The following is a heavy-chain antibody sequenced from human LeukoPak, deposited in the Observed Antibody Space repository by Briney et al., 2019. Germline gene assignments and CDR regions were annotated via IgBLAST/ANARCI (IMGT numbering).Heavy chain of an antibody. CDR2: ISSSGSTI. D-gene: IGHD4-17*01. J-gene: IGHJ4*02. Sequence: PGGSLRLSCAASGLTFSDYYMSWIRQAPGEGLEWVSYISSSGSTIYYADSVKGRFTISRDNAKNSLYLQMNSLRAEDTAVYYCARDQDDYEFPDYWGQGTLVTVSS. CDR3: ARDQDDYEFPDY. CDR1: GLTFSDYY. V-gene: IGHV3-11*01.